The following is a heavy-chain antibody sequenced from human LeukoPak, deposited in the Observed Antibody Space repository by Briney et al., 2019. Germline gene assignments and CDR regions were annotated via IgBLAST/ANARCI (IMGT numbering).Heavy chain of an antibody. J-gene: IGHJ5*02. V-gene: IGHV3-23*01. CDR1: GFTFSSYN. CDR3: VYCSGGSCYSNGPWFDP. D-gene: IGHD2-15*01. Sequence: GGSLRLSCAASGFTFSSYNMNWVRQAPGKGLEWVSVISDSGGGTYYADSVKGRFTISRDNAKNTLYLQMNSLRADDTALYYCVYCSGGSCYSNGPWFDPWGQGTLVTVSS. CDR2: ISDSGGGT.